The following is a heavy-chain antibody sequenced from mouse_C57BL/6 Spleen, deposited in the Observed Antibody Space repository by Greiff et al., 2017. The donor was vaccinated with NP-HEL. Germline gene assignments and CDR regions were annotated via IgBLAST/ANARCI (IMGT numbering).Heavy chain of an antibody. CDR3: ASSSITTVVRD. Sequence: VQLKESGGGLVKPGGSLKLSCAASGFTFSDYGMHWVRQAPEKGLEWVAYISSGSSTIYYADTVKGRFTISRDNAKNTLFLQMTSLRSEDTAMYYCASSSITTVVRDWGQGTSVTVSS. D-gene: IGHD1-1*01. V-gene: IGHV5-17*01. CDR2: ISSGSSTI. CDR1: GFTFSDYG. J-gene: IGHJ4*01.